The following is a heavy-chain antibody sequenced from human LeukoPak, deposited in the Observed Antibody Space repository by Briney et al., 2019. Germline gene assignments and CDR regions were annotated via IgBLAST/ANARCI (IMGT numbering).Heavy chain of an antibody. CDR1: GGSISSYY. J-gene: IGHJ4*02. CDR3: ARQYSSSWIDY. Sequence: SETLSLTYTVSGGSISSYYWSWIRQPPGKGLEWIGYIYYRGSTNYNPSLKSRVTISVDTSKNQFSLKLSSVTAADTAVYYCARQYSSSWIDYWGQGTLVTVSS. D-gene: IGHD6-13*01. CDR2: IYYRGST. V-gene: IGHV4-59*08.